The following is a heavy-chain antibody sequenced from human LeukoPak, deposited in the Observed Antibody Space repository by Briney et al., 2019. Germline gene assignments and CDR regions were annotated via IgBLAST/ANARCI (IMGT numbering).Heavy chain of an antibody. J-gene: IGHJ3*02. CDR2: ISGSGGST. CDR1: GFTFSSYA. V-gene: IGHV3-23*01. D-gene: IGHD1-26*01. CDR3: ANPLSGSYSAAFDI. Sequence: PGGSLRLSCAASGFTFSSYAMSWVRQAPGKGLEWVSAISGSGGSTYYADSVKGRFTISRDNSKNTPYLQMNSLRAEDTAVYYCANPLSGSYSAAFDIWGQGTMVTVSS.